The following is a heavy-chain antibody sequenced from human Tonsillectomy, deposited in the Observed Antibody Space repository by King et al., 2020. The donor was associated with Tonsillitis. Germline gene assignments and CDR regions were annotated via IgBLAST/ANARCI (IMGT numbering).Heavy chain of an antibody. D-gene: IGHD2-21*02. CDR1: GFTFSSYE. Sequence: EVQLVESGGGLVQPGGSLRLSCAASGFTFSSYEMNWVRQAPGKGLEWVSYISSSGSTIYYADSVKGRFTISRDNAKNSLYLQMNSLRAEDTAVYYCARDGYCGGGDCYTTPGVFGFWGQGTLVTVSS. J-gene: IGHJ4*02. V-gene: IGHV3-48*03. CDR3: ARDGYCGGGDCYTTPGVFGF. CDR2: ISSSGSTI.